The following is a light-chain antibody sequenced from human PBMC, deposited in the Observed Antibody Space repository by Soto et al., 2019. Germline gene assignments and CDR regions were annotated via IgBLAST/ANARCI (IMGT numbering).Light chain of an antibody. J-gene: IGKJ5*01. CDR1: QSVLYSSNNKNY. CDR3: QQYYSTPIT. V-gene: IGKV4-1*01. CDR2: WAY. Sequence: DIVMTQSPDSLAVSLGERATINCKSSQSVLYSSNNKNYLAWYQQKPGQPPKLLIYWAYTRESGVHDRFSGSGSGTDFTLTISSLQAEDVAVYYCQQYYSTPITFGQGTRLEIK.